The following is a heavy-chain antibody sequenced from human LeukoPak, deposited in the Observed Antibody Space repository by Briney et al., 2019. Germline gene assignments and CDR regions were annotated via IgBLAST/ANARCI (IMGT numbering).Heavy chain of an antibody. Sequence: PGGSLRLSCAASGFRFNTYWMSWVRQAPGKGLEWVANIKQDGNEKYYADSVKGRFTISRDNGKNSLDLQMNSLRADDTAVYYWAEEGGYFYRPFSFDLWGQGTLVPVFS. CDR3: AEEGGYFYRPFSFDL. J-gene: IGHJ4*02. V-gene: IGHV3-7*01. CDR2: IKQDGNEK. D-gene: IGHD3-3*01. CDR1: GFRFNTYW.